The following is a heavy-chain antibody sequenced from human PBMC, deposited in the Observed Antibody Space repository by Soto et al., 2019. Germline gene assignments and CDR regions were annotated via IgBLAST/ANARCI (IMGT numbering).Heavy chain of an antibody. CDR3: ARYYYDSSGYYGPQELDV. D-gene: IGHD3-22*01. Sequence: QVQLVQSGAEVKKPGSSVKVSCKASGGTFSSYAISWVRQAPGQGLEWMGGIIPIFGTANYAQKFQGRVTIPADESTSTAYMELSSLRSEDTAVYYCARYYYDSSGYYGPQELDVWGQGTTVTVSS. J-gene: IGHJ6*02. CDR2: IIPIFGTA. CDR1: GGTFSSYA. V-gene: IGHV1-69*12.